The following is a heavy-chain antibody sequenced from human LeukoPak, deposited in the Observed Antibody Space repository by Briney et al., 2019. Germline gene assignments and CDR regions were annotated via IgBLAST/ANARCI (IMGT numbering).Heavy chain of an antibody. CDR2: IYHNGNT. J-gene: IGHJ4*02. Sequence: TLSLTCAVSGCSISSGGYSWGWIRQAPGKGLEWIGYIYHNGNTDTNPSPKSRVTISIERSKNQFSLKLSSVTAADTAVYYCARAGDTSGYYYYFDFWGQGTLVTVSS. V-gene: IGHV4-30-2*01. CDR3: ARAGDTSGYYYYFDF. CDR1: GCSISSGGYS. D-gene: IGHD3-22*01.